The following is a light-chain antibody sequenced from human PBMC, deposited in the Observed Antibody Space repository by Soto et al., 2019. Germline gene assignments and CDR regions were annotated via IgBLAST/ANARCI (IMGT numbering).Light chain of an antibody. J-gene: IGKJ5*01. CDR1: QSFSSSY. Sequence: EIVLTQSPGTLSLSPGERATLSCRASQSFSSSYLAWYQQKPGQAPRLLIYDASSRATGIPDRFSGSGSGTDFTLSISRLEPEDFAVYYCQQYGSSPITFGQGTRLEIK. CDR3: QQYGSSPIT. V-gene: IGKV3-20*01. CDR2: DAS.